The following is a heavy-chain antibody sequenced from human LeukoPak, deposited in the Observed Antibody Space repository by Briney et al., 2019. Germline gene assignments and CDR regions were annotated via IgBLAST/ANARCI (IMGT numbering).Heavy chain of an antibody. CDR1: GFTFSSYS. CDR2: ISSSSSYI. D-gene: IGHD2-15*01. Sequence: GGSLRLSCAASGFTFSSYSMNWVRQAPGKGLEWVSSISSSSSYIYYADSVKGRFTISRDNAKNSLYLQMNSLRAEGTAVYYCARSGLGYCSGGSCYDYWGQGTLVTVSS. J-gene: IGHJ4*02. V-gene: IGHV3-21*01. CDR3: ARSGLGYCSGGSCYDY.